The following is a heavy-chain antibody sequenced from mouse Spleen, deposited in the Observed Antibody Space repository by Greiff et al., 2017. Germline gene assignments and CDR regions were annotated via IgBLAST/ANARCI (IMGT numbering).Heavy chain of an antibody. CDR3: ARGGDYDGDPYAMDY. Sequence: DVKLVESGGGLVKPGGSLKLSCAASGFTFSSYAMSWVRQTPEKRLEWVASISSGGSTYYPDSVKGRFTISRDNARNILYLQMSSLRSEDTAMYYCARGGDYDGDPYAMDYWGQGTSVTVSS. V-gene: IGHV5-6-5*01. D-gene: IGHD2-4*01. CDR1: GFTFSSYA. CDR2: ISSGGST. J-gene: IGHJ4*01.